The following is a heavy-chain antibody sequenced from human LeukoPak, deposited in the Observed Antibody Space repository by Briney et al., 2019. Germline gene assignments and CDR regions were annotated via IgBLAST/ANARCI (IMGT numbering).Heavy chain of an antibody. CDR1: GFTFSDYY. CDR3: ATRSNPGTTFDF. D-gene: IGHD1-7*01. CDR2: ISSAGTAM. Sequence: GGSLRLSCAASGFTFSDYYMSWIRQAPGKGLEWVSYISSAGTAMYYADSVKGRLTTSRDNAKNSLYLQMNSLRAEDTAVYYCATRSNPGTTFDFWGQGTLVTVSS. J-gene: IGHJ5*01. V-gene: IGHV3-11*01.